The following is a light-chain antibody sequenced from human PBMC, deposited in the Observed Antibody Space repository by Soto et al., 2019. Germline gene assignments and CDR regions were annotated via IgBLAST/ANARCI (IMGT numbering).Light chain of an antibody. CDR3: QQYGSSSWT. J-gene: IGKJ1*01. V-gene: IGKV3-20*01. CDR1: QSVSSSY. Sequence: EIVLTQSPGTLSLSPVERATLSCMASQSVSSSYLAWYQQKPGQAPRLLIYGASSRATGIPDRFSGSGSGTDFTLTISRLEPEDFAVYYCQQYGSSSWTFGQGTK. CDR2: GAS.